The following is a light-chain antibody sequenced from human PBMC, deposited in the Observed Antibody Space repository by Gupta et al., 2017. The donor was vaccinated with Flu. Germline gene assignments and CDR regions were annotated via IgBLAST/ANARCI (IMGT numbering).Light chain of an antibody. Sequence: NCKSSQSVLYNSNNQNYLAWYQQKAGQPPKLLIYWASTRESGVPDRFSGSGSGTDFTLTISSLQAEDVAVYYCHQYYSTPYTFGQGTMLEIK. CDR2: WAS. CDR1: QSVLYNSNNQNY. J-gene: IGKJ2*01. CDR3: HQYYSTPYT. V-gene: IGKV4-1*01.